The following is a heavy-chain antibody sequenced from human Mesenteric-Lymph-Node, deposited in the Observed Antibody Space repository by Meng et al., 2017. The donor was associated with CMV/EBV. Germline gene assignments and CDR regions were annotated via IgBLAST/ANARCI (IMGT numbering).Heavy chain of an antibody. CDR2: INPTAGST. Sequence: SCKASGYTFNSSYMNWVRQAPGQGLEWMGMINPTAGSTTYAHKFQGRITMTRDTSTSTVYMELNSLKSEDTAVYYCARGSYSSSSLDYWGQGTLVTVSS. J-gene: IGHJ4*02. CDR1: GYTFNSSY. CDR3: ARGSYSSSSLDY. D-gene: IGHD6-6*01. V-gene: IGHV1-46*02.